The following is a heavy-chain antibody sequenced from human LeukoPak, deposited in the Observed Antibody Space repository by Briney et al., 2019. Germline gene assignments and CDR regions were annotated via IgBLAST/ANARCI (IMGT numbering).Heavy chain of an antibody. V-gene: IGHV3-7*01. CDR3: ARGRITIFGVVITYFDY. CDR2: IKQDGSEK. CDR1: GFTFSSYW. Sequence: GGTLRLSCAASGFTFSSYWMNWVRQAPGKGLEWVAKIKQDGSEKNYVDSVKGRFTISRDNAKNSLYLQMNSLRAEDTAVYYCARGRITIFGVVITYFDYWGQGTLVTVSS. D-gene: IGHD3-3*01. J-gene: IGHJ4*02.